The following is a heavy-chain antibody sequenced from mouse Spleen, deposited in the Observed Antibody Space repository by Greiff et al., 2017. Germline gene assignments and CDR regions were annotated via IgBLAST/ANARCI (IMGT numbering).Heavy chain of an antibody. Sequence: DVMLVESGGGLVQPGGSLSLSCAASGFTFTDYYMSWVRQPPGKALEWLGFIRNKANGYTTEYSASVKGRFTISRDNSQSILYLQMNALRAEDSATYYCARLEGGSSLYWYFDVWGAGTTVTVSS. D-gene: IGHD1-1*01. CDR3: ARLEGGSSLYWYFDV. CDR1: GFTFTDYY. J-gene: IGHJ1*01. V-gene: IGHV7-3*01. CDR2: IRNKANGYTT.